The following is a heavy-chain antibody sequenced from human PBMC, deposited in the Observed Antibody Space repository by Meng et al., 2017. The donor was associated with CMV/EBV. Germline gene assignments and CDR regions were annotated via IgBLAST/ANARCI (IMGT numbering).Heavy chain of an antibody. CDR2: IRYDGSNK. V-gene: IGHV3-30*02. J-gene: IGHJ6*02. Sequence: GESLKISCSASGFTFSSYGMHWVRHAPGKGLEWVAFIRYDGSNKYYADSLKGRFTISRDNSKNTLYLQMNRLRAEDTDVYYCAKEPDTYYDFWSGYYYYYYGMDVWGQGTTVTVSS. D-gene: IGHD3-3*01. CDR3: AKEPDTYYDFWSGYYYYYYGMDV. CDR1: GFTFSSYG.